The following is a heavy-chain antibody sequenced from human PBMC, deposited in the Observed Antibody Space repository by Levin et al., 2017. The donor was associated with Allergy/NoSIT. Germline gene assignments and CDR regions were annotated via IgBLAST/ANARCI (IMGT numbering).Heavy chain of an antibody. Sequence: GGSLRLSCAASGFTFSDYYMSWIRQTPGTGLEWLSYISSSGSITHYADSVKGRFTISRANANNSLSLQMNSLRVEDTAVYYCVRDEGFYDTSGAHWGQGTLVTVSS. CDR2: ISSSGSIT. CDR1: GFTFSDYY. D-gene: IGHD3-22*01. V-gene: IGHV3-11*01. CDR3: VRDEGFYDTSGAH. J-gene: IGHJ4*02.